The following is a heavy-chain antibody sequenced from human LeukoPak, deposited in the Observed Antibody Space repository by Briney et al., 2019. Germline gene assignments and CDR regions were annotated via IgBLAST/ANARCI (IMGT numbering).Heavy chain of an antibody. D-gene: IGHD5-12*01. J-gene: IGHJ4*02. CDR2: ITQDGSKE. CDR1: GFIFSKYW. CDR3: VRDGGVSGYDLLDY. Sequence: PGGPLRLFCTASGFIFSKYWMPWVRQAPGKALEGVAQITQDGSKEYYIDSVKARFSISRDNARNSLSLQMNSLRAEDTAVYYCVRDGGVSGYDLLDYWGQGTLVTVSS. V-gene: IGHV3-7*01.